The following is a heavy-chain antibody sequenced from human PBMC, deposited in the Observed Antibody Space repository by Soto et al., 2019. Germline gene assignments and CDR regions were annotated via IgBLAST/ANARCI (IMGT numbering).Heavy chain of an antibody. Sequence: QVQLVQSGAEVKKPGASVKVSCKASGYTFTSYGISWVRQAPGQGLEWMGWISAYNGNTNYAQKLQGRVTMTTDTSTSTAYMELRRLRSDDTAVYYGAREAYRYYDFWGGYPQGYYYYYYMDVWGKGTTVTVSS. CDR3: AREAYRYYDFWGGYPQGYYYYYYMDV. D-gene: IGHD3-3*01. CDR1: GYTFTSYG. CDR2: ISAYNGNT. J-gene: IGHJ6*03. V-gene: IGHV1-18*01.